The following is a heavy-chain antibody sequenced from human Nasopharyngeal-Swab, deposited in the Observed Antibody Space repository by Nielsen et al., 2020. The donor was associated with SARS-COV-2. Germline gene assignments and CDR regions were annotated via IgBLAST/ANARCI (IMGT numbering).Heavy chain of an antibody. Sequence: ASVKVSCKVSGYTLTELSMHWVRQAPGKGLEWMGGFDPEDGETIYAQKFQGRVTMTEDTSTDTAYMELSSLRSEDTAVYYCATALAVAGGKDEVHYYYGMDVWGQGTTVTVSS. D-gene: IGHD6-19*01. CDR3: ATALAVAGGKDEVHYYYGMDV. CDR2: FDPEDGET. CDR1: GYTLTELS. V-gene: IGHV1-24*01. J-gene: IGHJ6*02.